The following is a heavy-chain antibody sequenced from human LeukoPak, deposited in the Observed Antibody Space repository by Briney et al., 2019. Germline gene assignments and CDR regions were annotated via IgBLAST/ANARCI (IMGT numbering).Heavy chain of an antibody. Sequence: VSVKVSCKAPGYTFTSYYMHWVRQAPGQGLEWMGIINPSGGSTSYAQKFQGRVTMTRDTSTSTVYMELSSLGSEGTAVYYCARESGGIVVGFYFDCWGQGTLVTVSS. CDR1: GYTFTSYY. CDR3: ARESGGIVVGFYFDC. CDR2: INPSGGST. J-gene: IGHJ4*02. D-gene: IGHD3-22*01. V-gene: IGHV1-46*01.